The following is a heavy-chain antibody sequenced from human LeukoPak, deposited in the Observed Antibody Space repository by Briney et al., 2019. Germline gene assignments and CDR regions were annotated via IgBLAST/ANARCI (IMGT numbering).Heavy chain of an antibody. CDR3: AKAAAAPGFDF. J-gene: IGHJ4*02. D-gene: IGHD6-13*01. CDR2: VSGSGDRM. Sequence: GGSLRLSCEASEFILSSYAMSWVRQAPGKGLEWFATVSGSGDRMYHADSVKGRFTISRDNSKNTIYLQMNSLRAEDTALYYCAKAAAAPGFDFWGQGTLVTVSS. CDR1: EFILSSYA. V-gene: IGHV3-23*01.